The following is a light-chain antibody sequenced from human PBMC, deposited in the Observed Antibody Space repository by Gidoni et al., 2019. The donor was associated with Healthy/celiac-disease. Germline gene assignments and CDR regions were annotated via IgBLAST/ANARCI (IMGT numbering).Light chain of an antibody. CDR3: QQSYSTPFT. CDR2: AAS. CDR1: QSISSY. Sequence: DIQMTQSPSSLSASVGDRVTITCRASQSISSYLNGYQQKPGKAPKLLIYAASSLQSGVPSRFSGSGSGTDFTLTISSLQPEDFATYYCQQSYSTPFTFGPGTKVDIK. V-gene: IGKV1-39*01. J-gene: IGKJ3*01.